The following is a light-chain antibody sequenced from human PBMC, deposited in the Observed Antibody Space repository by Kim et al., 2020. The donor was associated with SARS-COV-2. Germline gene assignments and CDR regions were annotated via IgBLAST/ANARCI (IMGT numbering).Light chain of an antibody. CDR1: NIGSKS. CDR2: YDS. Sequence: SYELTQPPSVSVAPGKTARITCGGNNIGSKSVHWYQQKPGQAPVLVIYYDSDWPSGITERFSGSNSGNTATLTISRVEAGDEADYYCQVWDSSSDHDVVFGGGTQLTVL. J-gene: IGLJ2*01. V-gene: IGLV3-21*04. CDR3: QVWDSSSDHDVV.